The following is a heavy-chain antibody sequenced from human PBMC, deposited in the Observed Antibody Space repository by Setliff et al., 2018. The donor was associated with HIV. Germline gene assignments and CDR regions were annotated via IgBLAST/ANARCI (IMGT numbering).Heavy chain of an antibody. Sequence: SVKVSCKASGGTFSSYAISWVRQAPGQGLEWMGGIIPILGIANYAQKFQGRVTITADKSTSTAYMELSSLRSEDTAVYYCASNDYVSPPTRPWGQGTLVTVSS. CDR3: ASNDYVSPPTRP. CDR1: GGTFSSYA. CDR2: IIPILGIA. J-gene: IGHJ5*02. D-gene: IGHD4-17*01. V-gene: IGHV1-69*10.